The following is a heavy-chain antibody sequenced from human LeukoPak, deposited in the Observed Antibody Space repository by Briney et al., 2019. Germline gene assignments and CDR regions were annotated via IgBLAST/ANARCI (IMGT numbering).Heavy chain of an antibody. J-gene: IGHJ4*02. CDR1: GYAFSRYG. CDR3: ARGYAHDY. CDR2: ISAYNGNA. Sequence: ASVKXSCKASGYAFSRYGINWVRQXPGQGVEGVGGISAYNGNANYAQNLQGRVTMTTDTSSSTAYMELRSPRSDDTAVYYCARGYAHDYWGQGTLVTVSS. V-gene: IGHV1-18*01. D-gene: IGHD2-15*01.